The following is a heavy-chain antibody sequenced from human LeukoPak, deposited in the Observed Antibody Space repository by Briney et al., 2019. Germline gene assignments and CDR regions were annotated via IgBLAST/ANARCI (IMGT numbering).Heavy chain of an antibody. CDR3: ARDLGYSGYEWANGYDY. D-gene: IGHD5-12*01. V-gene: IGHV4-4*07. CDR1: GGSISSYY. CDR2: IYASGST. J-gene: IGHJ4*02. Sequence: SETLSLTCTVSGGSISSYYWSWIRQPAGKGLEWIGRIYASGSTKYNPSLKSRVTMSVDTSKNQFSLKLNSVTAADTAVYYCARDLGYSGYEWANGYDYWGQGTLATVSS.